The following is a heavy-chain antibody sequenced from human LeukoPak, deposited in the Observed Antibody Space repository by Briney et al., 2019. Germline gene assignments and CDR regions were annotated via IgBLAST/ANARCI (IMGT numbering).Heavy chain of an antibody. V-gene: IGHV1-2*06. Sequence: GASVKVSCKASGYTFTGYYMHWVRQAPGQGLEWMGRINPNSGGTNYAQKFQGRVTMTRDTSISTAYMELSRPRSDDTAVYYCARRLSDRRANWFDPWGQGTLVTVSS. J-gene: IGHJ5*02. CDR1: GYTFTGYY. CDR2: INPNSGGT. D-gene: IGHD3-22*01. CDR3: ARRLSDRRANWFDP.